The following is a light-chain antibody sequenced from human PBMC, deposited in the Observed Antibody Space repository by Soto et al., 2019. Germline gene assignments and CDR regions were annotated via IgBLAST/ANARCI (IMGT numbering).Light chain of an antibody. CDR2: EDY. CDR1: SSNIGSAY. CDR3: ATWDKSLTIGV. V-gene: IGLV1-51*01. J-gene: IGLJ3*02. Sequence: QSVLTQPPSVSAAPGQKVTISCSGSSSNIGSAYVSWYQQRPGTVPKIVMYEDYKRPSGIPDRFSGSKSGTSATLTITGLQTGDEADYYCATWDKSLTIGVFGGGTQLTVL.